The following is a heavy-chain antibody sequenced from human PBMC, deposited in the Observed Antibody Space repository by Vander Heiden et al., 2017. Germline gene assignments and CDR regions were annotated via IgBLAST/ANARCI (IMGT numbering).Heavy chain of an antibody. D-gene: IGHD2-2*01. V-gene: IGHV3-23*01. CDR3: AKACGGSSDQDY. J-gene: IGHJ4*02. CDR2: ISYSAGTT. CDR1: GFAFSSFA. Sequence: EVQLLESGGDLVQPGGSLRLHCPASGFAFSSFAMTWVRQTPGRGLEWVAGISYSAGTTYDADSVKGRFTVSRDTSKNTLYLQMNSLRAEDTAVYYCAKACGGSSDQDYGGQGTLVTVSS.